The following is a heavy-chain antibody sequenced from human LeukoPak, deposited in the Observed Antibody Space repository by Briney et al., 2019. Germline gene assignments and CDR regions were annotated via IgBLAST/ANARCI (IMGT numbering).Heavy chain of an antibody. CDR3: AKAYTTGLEP. V-gene: IGHV3-30*02. CDR1: GFTISSYG. CDR2: IKYDGSNK. J-gene: IGHJ5*02. D-gene: IGHD4-17*01. Sequence: GGSLRLSCAASGFTISSYGVHWVRQAPGKGLEWLAFIKYDGSNKHNADSVKGRFTISRDNSKNTLYLQMNSLRVEDTAVYYCAKAYTTGLEPWGQGTLVTVSS.